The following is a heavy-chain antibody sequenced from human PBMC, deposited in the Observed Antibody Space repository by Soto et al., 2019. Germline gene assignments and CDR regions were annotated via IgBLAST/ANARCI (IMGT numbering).Heavy chain of an antibody. CDR3: ARDPRSSQPRKNNP. V-gene: IGHV4-30-4*01. D-gene: IGHD6-13*01. CDR2: IYYSGST. J-gene: IGHJ5*02. CDR1: GGSICSGSNY. Sequence: SETLSLTCTVSGGSICSGSNYWSWIRQPPGKGLEWIGYIYYSGSTYYNPSLKSRVTISVDTSKNQFSLKLSSVTAADTAVYYCARDPRSSQPRKNNPWGQGTLVTVSS.